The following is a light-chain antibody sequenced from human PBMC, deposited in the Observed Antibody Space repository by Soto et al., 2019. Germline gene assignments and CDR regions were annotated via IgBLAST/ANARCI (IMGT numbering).Light chain of an antibody. CDR2: DAS. CDR3: QQRSNWPRT. V-gene: IGKV3-11*01. Sequence: EIVLTQSPATLSLSPGERVTLSCRASQSVSSYLAWYQQKPGQAPRLLIYDASNRATGIPARFSGSGSGTDFTLTISSLEPEDFEVYYCQQRSNWPRTFGQGTKVDIK. CDR1: QSVSSY. J-gene: IGKJ1*01.